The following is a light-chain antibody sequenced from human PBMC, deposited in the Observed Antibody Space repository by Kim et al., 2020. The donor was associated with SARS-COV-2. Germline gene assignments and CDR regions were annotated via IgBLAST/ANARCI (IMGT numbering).Light chain of an antibody. J-gene: IGKJ4*01. CDR1: QSVRSTY. V-gene: IGKV3-20*01. Sequence: EIVLTQSPGTLSLSPGDRATLSRRASQSVRSTYLAWYQQKPGQAPRLLIYGASSRATGIPDRFSGSGSGTDFTLTISRLEPEDFAVYYCQQYGSSPPLTFGGGTKVDIK. CDR3: QQYGSSPPLT. CDR2: GAS.